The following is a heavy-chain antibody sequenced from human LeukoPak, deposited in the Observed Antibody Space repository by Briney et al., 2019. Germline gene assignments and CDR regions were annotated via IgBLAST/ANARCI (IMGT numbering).Heavy chain of an antibody. CDR1: GITLSNSS. J-gene: IGHJ4*02. D-gene: IGHD2-21*01. V-gene: IGHV3-23*01. CDR3: ARLGVVIRVFLVGFHKEVSFFVS. Sequence: GGCLRLSCAVSGITLSNSSMSWVRHVLGKGREWVSGINGSGGKTNYADSVKGRFTLSTDKSTNTLYMHKNSLRTQDTAVYFCARLGVVIRVFLVGFHKEVSFFVSWGQGALGTVSS. CDR2: INGSGGKT.